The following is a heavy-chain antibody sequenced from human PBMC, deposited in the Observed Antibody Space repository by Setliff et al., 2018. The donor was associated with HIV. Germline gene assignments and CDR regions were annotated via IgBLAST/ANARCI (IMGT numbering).Heavy chain of an antibody. V-gene: IGHV1-69*06. CDR1: GGTFSSYA. CDR3: ARDDVGYCSGGSCYHLFDTFDI. D-gene: IGHD2-15*01. CDR2: IIPVFRTA. Sequence: GASVKVSCKASGGTFSSYAISWVRQAPGQGLEWMGGIIPVFRTANYAQKFQGRVTITADKSTSTAYMELRSLRSDDTAVYYCARDDVGYCSGGSCYHLFDTFDIWGQGTVVTVSS. J-gene: IGHJ3*02.